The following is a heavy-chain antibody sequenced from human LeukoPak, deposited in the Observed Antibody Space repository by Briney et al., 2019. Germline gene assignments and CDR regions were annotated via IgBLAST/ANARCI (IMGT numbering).Heavy chain of an antibody. CDR2: IVPIIGTA. CDR3: ARDQRPSCLGEICYSGDY. V-gene: IGHV1-69*01. Sequence: SVKVSCKASGGTFHSYIVTWVRQAPGQGLEWMGGIVPIIGTANYAQKFQGRVTITADDSTSTAYMELRSLRSEDTAIYYCARDQRPSCLGEICYSGDYWGQGTLVTVTS. CDR1: GGTFHSYI. D-gene: IGHD2-15*01. J-gene: IGHJ4*02.